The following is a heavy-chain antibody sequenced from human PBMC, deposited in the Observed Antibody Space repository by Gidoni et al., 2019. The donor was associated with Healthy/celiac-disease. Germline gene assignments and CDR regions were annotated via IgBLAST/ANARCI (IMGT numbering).Heavy chain of an antibody. D-gene: IGHD1-1*01. Sequence: EVQLVQSGAEVKKPGESLRISCKGSGYSFTSYWISWVRQMPGKGLEWMGRIDPSDSYTNYSPSFQGHVTISADKSISTAYLQWSSLKASDTAMYYCARRKTTGTTYYGMDVWGQGTTVTVSS. CDR1: GYSFTSYW. CDR2: IDPSDSYT. CDR3: ARRKTTGTTYYGMDV. V-gene: IGHV5-10-1*03. J-gene: IGHJ6*02.